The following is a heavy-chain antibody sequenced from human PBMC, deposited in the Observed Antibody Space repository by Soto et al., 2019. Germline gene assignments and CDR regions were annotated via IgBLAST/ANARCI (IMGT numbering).Heavy chain of an antibody. CDR2: ISYDGSKK. Sequence: QVQLVESGGGVVQPGRSLRLSCAASGFTFSSYGMHWVRQAPGKGLEWVAVISYDGSKKNHADSVKGRFTISRDNSKNTLYLEMNRLRAEDTAVYYCAKDAGVRGATMDYWGQGTLVTVSS. V-gene: IGHV3-30*18. J-gene: IGHJ4*02. D-gene: IGHD1-26*01. CDR3: AKDAGVRGATMDY. CDR1: GFTFSSYG.